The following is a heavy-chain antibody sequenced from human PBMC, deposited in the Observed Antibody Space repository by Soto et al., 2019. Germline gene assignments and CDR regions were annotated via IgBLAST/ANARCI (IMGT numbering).Heavy chain of an antibody. CDR2: IYYSGST. J-gene: IGHJ6*03. Sequence: ETPSLTCTVPDASISTTGYSWGWFRQPPGKGLEWIGSIYYSGSTYYNPSLKSQVTISVDTSQNQFSLKLSSVTAADTAVYYCVKGEYCSGGSCVLPYYYSDVWGKGTTVTVSS. V-gene: IGHV4-39*05. CDR1: DASISTTGYS. CDR3: VKGEYCSGGSCVLPYYYSDV. D-gene: IGHD2-15*01.